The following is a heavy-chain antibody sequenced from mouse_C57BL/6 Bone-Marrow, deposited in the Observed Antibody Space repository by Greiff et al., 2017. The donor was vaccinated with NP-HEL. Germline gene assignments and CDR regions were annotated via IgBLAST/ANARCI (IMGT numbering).Heavy chain of an antibody. CDR1: GFTFSSYA. CDR3: ARDGSKGYFEG. CDR2: ISDGGSYT. Sequence: EVKLVESGGGLVKPGGSLKLSCAASGFTFSSYAMSWVRQTPEKRLEWVATISDGGSYTYYPDNVKGRFTISRDNAKNNLYLQMSHLKSEDTAMYYCARDGSKGYFEGWGTGTTVTVSS. D-gene: IGHD2-5*01. V-gene: IGHV5-4*01. J-gene: IGHJ1*03.